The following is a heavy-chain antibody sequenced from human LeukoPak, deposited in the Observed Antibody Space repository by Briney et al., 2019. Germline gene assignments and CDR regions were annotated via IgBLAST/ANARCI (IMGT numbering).Heavy chain of an antibody. CDR1: GFTFSGCW. D-gene: IGHD2-2*01. Sequence: GGSLRLSCAASGFTFSGCWMHCVRQAPGEGLVWVSRINSDGYSTAYADSVKGRFTISRDNAKNTLYLQMNSLRAEDTAVYYCVRLVAVPDAYFDYWGQGTLVTVSS. CDR2: INSDGYST. CDR3: VRLVAVPDAYFDY. V-gene: IGHV3-74*01. J-gene: IGHJ4*02.